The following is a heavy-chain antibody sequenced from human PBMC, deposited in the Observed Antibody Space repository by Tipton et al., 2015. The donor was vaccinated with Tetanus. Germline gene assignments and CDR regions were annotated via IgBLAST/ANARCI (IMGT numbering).Heavy chain of an antibody. V-gene: IGHV1-69*06. CDR2: ILPIFGTT. CDR1: GYTFTSYA. Sequence: QLVQSGAEVKKPGASVKVSCKTSGYTFTSYAFSWVRQAPGQGLEWMGTILPIFGTTNYAQKFQGRVTITADKSTRTVYMELSSLRSGDTAIYYCARDYDGSEPYDYWGQGTLVTVSS. D-gene: IGHD3-10*01. J-gene: IGHJ4*01. CDR3: ARDYDGSEPYDY.